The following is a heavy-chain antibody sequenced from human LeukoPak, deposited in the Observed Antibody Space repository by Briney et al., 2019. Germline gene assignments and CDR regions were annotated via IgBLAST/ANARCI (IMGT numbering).Heavy chain of an antibody. J-gene: IGHJ4*02. CDR2: ISSSSVYK. V-gene: IGHV3-21*01. Sequence: GGSLRLSCAASGFTFINYNMNWVRQAPGKGLEWVSSISSSSVYKYYADSVKDRFTISRDTGKNSLLLQLTRVRTADTAVNYCARGMVSGEPWGQGTLVTVSS. D-gene: IGHD3-10*02. CDR1: GFTFINYN. CDR3: ARGMVSGEP.